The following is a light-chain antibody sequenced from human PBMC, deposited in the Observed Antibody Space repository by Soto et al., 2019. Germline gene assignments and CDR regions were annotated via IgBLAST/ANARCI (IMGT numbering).Light chain of an antibody. CDR3: AAWDDSLSGVV. J-gene: IGLJ3*02. CDR1: TSNLGSNF. CDR2: RND. V-gene: IGLV1-47*01. Sequence: QSVLTQPPSASGTPGQRVTISCSGSTSNLGSNFVYWYQQVPGAAPKPLISRNDQRPSGVPDRFSGSKSGTSASLAISGLRSEDEADYHCAAWDDSLSGVVFGGGTQLTVL.